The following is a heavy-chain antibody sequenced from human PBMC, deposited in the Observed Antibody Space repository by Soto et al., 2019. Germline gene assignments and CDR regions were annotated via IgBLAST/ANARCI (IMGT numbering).Heavy chain of an antibody. J-gene: IGHJ3*02. Sequence: ETLSVTCKHSGWPLGSFYYSWIRQSPGKGLEWIGYIYYTGSTKYNPSLKSRVTMSVDTSKNQFSLKLTSVTAADTAVYFCAVTRGGAHPHDIWGQGTMVTV. D-gene: IGHD2-21*02. CDR3: AVTRGGAHPHDI. V-gene: IGHV4-59*01. CDR2: IYYTGST. CDR1: GWPLGSFY.